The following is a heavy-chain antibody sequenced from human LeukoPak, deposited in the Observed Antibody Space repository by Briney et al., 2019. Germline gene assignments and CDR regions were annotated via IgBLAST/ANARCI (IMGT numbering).Heavy chain of an antibody. V-gene: IGHV1-69*04. CDR3: AREGYYGSGSYSYFDY. CDR2: IIPILGIA. J-gene: IGHJ4*02. D-gene: IGHD3-10*01. CDR1: GGTFSSYT. Sequence: SVKVSCKASGGTFSSYTISWVRQAPGQGLEWMGRIIPILGIANYAQKFQGRVTITADKPTSTAYMELSSLRSEDTAVYYCAREGYYGSGSYSYFDYWGQGTLVTVSS.